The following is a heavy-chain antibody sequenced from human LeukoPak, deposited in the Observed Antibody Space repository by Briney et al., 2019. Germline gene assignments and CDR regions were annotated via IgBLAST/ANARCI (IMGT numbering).Heavy chain of an antibody. D-gene: IGHD3-22*01. V-gene: IGHV1-8*01. CDR3: ARGPLHSRGYCAFAI. J-gene: IGHJ3*02. CDR1: GYTFTNYD. Sequence: ASVKVSCKASGYTFTNYDINWVRQATGPGLEWMGWMNPNSGNTGYAQKFQGRVTMTRNTSISTAYMELSSLRSEDTAVYYCARGPLHSRGYCAFAIWGKGTMVTVSS. CDR2: MNPNSGNT.